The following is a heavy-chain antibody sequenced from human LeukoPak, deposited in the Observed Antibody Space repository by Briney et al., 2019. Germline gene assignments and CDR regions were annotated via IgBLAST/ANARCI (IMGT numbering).Heavy chain of an antibody. Sequence: PGGSLRLSCAASGFTFSSYAMSWVRQAPGKGLEWVSAISGSGGSTYYADSVKGRFTISRDNSKNTLYLQMNSLRAEDTAVHYCAKDQVEEGGPRFIYYYYYGMDVWGQGTTVTVSS. D-gene: IGHD5-12*01. CDR2: ISGSGGST. J-gene: IGHJ6*02. CDR1: GFTFSSYA. V-gene: IGHV3-23*01. CDR3: AKDQVEEGGPRFIYYYYYGMDV.